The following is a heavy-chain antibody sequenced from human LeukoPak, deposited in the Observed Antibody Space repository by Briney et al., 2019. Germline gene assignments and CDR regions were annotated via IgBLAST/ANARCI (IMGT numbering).Heavy chain of an antibody. Sequence: SETLSLTCTVSGGSLSGYHWSWIRRPPGKGLEWIGYIYYTGTTTYNPSLKSRVTMSVDSPKNHFSLTLRSVTAADTAIYYCARSDYYGESASWGQGTLVTVSS. CDR1: GGSLSGYH. V-gene: IGHV4-59*01. CDR3: ARSDYYGESAS. CDR2: IYYTGTT. D-gene: IGHD3-10*01. J-gene: IGHJ5*02.